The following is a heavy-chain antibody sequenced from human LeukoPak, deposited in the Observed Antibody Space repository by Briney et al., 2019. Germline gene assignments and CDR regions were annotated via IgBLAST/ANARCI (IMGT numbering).Heavy chain of an antibody. J-gene: IGHJ4*02. CDR3: ARIRATMVRGVIIRSYDY. Sequence: PSETLSLTCTVSGGSISSGGYYWSRIRQPPGKGLEWIGYIYHSGSTYYNPSLKSRVTISVDRSKNQFSLKLSSVTAADTAVYYCARIRATMVRGVIIRSYDYWGQGTLVTVSS. CDR2: IYHSGST. V-gene: IGHV4-30-2*01. CDR1: GGSISSGGYY. D-gene: IGHD3-10*01.